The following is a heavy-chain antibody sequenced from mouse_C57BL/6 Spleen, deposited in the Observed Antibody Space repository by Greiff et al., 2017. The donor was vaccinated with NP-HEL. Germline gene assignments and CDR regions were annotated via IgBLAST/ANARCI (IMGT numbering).Heavy chain of an antibody. J-gene: IGHJ1*03. CDR2: IHPNSGST. CDR3: VRREERSRYWYFDV. V-gene: IGHV1-64*01. CDR1: GYTFTSYW. Sequence: QVQLKQPGAELVKPGASVKLSCKASGYTFTSYWMHWVKQRPGQGLEWIGMIHPNSGSTNYNEKFKSKATLTVDKSSSTAYMQLSSLTSEDSAVYYCVRREERSRYWYFDVWGTGTTVTVSS. D-gene: IGHD1-1*01.